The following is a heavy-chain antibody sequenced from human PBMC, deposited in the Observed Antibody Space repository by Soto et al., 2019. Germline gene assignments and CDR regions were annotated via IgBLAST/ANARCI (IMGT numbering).Heavy chain of an antibody. CDR3: ARLDIAAAGCFDY. D-gene: IGHD6-13*01. V-gene: IGHV3-53*01. Sequence: PGGSLRLSCAASGFTVSTKYMSWVRQAPGKGLEWVSVIYSGGSTFYADSLKSRVTISVDTSKNQFSLKLSSVTAADTAVYYCARLDIAAAGCFDYWGQGTLVTVSS. CDR1: GFTVSTKY. J-gene: IGHJ4*02. CDR2: IYSGGST.